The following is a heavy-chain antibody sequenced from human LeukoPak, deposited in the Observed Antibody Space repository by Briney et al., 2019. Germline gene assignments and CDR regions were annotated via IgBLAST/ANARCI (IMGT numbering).Heavy chain of an antibody. CDR2: TSSSDPGT. CDR1: GFPLSSYA. J-gene: IGHJ4*02. CDR3: ARAPVTSCRGAFCYPFDY. D-gene: IGHD2-15*01. V-gene: IGHV3-23*01. Sequence: GGSLRLSCAASGFPLSSYAMSWVRQGPGKGLEWVAATSSSDPGTYHADSVRGRFTISRGNSKNTLYLQMNRLRVEDAAVYYCARAPVTSCRGAFCYPFDYWGQGTLVTVSS.